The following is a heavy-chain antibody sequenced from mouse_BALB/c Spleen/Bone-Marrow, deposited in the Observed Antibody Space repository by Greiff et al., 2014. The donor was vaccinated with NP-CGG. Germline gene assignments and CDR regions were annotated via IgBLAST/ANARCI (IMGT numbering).Heavy chain of an antibody. V-gene: IGHV5-12-2*01. J-gene: IGHJ3*01. Sequence: EVKLVESGGGLMQPGGSLKLSCAASGFTFSSYTMSWVRQTPEKRLVWVAYISNGGGSIYYPDTVKGRFTISRDNDKNTLYLQMSSLKSEDTAMYYCASHYYDSSPFAYWGQGTLVTVSA. D-gene: IGHD1-1*01. CDR2: ISNGGGSI. CDR1: GFTFSSYT. CDR3: ASHYYDSSPFAY.